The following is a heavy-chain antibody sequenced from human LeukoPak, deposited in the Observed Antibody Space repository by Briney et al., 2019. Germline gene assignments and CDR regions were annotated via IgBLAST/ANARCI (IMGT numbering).Heavy chain of an antibody. CDR1: GGSISTSTYY. CDR2: IYYSGTL. Sequence: SETLSLTCTVSGGSISTSTYYWGWIRQPPGKGLEWLGSIYYSGTLYHNPSLKSRVTMSVDTSKNQFSLKLTSVTAADTAVYYCARLLYDRSGYYYFDFWGQGTLVTVSS. CDR3: ARLLYDRSGYYYFDF. V-gene: IGHV4-39*01. J-gene: IGHJ4*02. D-gene: IGHD3-22*01.